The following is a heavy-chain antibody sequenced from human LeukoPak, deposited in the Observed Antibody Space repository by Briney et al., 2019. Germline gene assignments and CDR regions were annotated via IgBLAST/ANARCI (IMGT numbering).Heavy chain of an antibody. Sequence: ASVKVSCKASGYTFTGYYMHWVRQAPGQGLEWVGIINPSGGSTSYAQKFQGRVTMTRDTSTSTVYMELSSLRSEDTAVYYCAREMRHVVAEGDYWGQGTLVTVSS. V-gene: IGHV1-46*01. CDR1: GYTFTGYY. J-gene: IGHJ4*02. D-gene: IGHD2-15*01. CDR3: AREMRHVVAEGDY. CDR2: INPSGGST.